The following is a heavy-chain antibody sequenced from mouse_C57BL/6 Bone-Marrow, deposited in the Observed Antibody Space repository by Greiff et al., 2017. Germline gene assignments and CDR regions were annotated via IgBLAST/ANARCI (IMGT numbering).Heavy chain of an antibody. CDR3: ARLPLYYGNYVLYYYAMDY. CDR2: IWTGGGT. CDR1: GFSLTSYA. J-gene: IGHJ4*01. V-gene: IGHV2-9-1*01. Sequence: VKLVESGPGLVAPSQSLSITCTVSGFSLTSYAISWVRQPPGKGLEWLGVIWTGGGTNYNSALKSRLSISKDNSKSQVFLKMNSLQTDDTARYYCARLPLYYGNYVLYYYAMDYWGQGTSVTVSS. D-gene: IGHD2-1*01.